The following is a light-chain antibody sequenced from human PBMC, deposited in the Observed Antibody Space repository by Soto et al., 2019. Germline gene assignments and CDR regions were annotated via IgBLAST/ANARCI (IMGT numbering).Light chain of an antibody. V-gene: IGLV2-11*01. CDR2: DVI. CDR3: CSYAGSSLWV. Sequence: QSVLTQPRSVSGSPGQSVTISCTGTSSDVGVYNYVSWYQQHPGKAPQLVIYDVIKRPSRVPYRFSGSKSGNTASLTISGLQAEDEADYYCCSYAGSSLWVFGGGTKLTVL. CDR1: SSDVGVYNY. J-gene: IGLJ3*02.